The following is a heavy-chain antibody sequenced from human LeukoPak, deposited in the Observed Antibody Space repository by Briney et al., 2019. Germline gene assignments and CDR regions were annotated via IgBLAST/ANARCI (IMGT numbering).Heavy chain of an antibody. J-gene: IGHJ3*02. D-gene: IGHD3-22*01. V-gene: IGHV3-21*01. CDR2: ISSSTAYI. CDR1: GFTFISYS. Sequence: GGSLRLSCAASGFTFISYSMNWVRQAPGKGLEWVSSISSSTAYIYYADSVKGRFTISRDNAKNSLYLQMNCLRAEDTAVYYCARENFYDSSGYDAFDIWGQGTMVTVSS. CDR3: ARENFYDSSGYDAFDI.